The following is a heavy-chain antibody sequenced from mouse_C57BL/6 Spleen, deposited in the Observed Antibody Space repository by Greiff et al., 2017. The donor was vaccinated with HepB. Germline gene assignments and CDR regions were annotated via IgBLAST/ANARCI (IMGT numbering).Heavy chain of an antibody. CDR2: IRNKANGYTT. V-gene: IGHV7-3*01. J-gene: IGHJ4*01. Sequence: DVKLVESGGGLVQPGGSLSLSCAASGFTFTDYYMSWVRQPPGKALEWVGFIRNKANGYTTEYSASVKGRFTISRDNSQSILYLQMNALRAEDSATYYCARYKVRGAMDYWGQGTSVTVSS. D-gene: IGHD2-14*01. CDR3: ARYKVRGAMDY. CDR1: GFTFTDYY.